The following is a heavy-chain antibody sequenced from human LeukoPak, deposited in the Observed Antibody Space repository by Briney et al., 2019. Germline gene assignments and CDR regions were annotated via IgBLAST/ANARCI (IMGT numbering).Heavy chain of an antibody. Sequence: PGGSLRLSCAASGLTFSSYEMNWVRQAPGKGLEWVSYISSSGSTIYYADSVKGRFTISRDNAKNSLYLQMNSLRAEDTAVYYCAREGFPGFDYWGQGTLVTVSS. J-gene: IGHJ4*02. CDR2: ISSSGSTI. D-gene: IGHD7-27*01. CDR1: GLTFSSYE. V-gene: IGHV3-48*03. CDR3: AREGFPGFDY.